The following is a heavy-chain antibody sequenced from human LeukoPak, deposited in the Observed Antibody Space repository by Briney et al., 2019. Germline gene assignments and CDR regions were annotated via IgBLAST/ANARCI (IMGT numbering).Heavy chain of an antibody. Sequence: PSETLSLTCTVSGGSISSSSYYWGWIRRPPGKGLEWIGSIYYSGSTYYNPSLKSRVTISVDTSKNQFSLKLSSVTAADTAVYYCARRHYYDSSGYYPRGFDYWGQGTLVTVSS. J-gene: IGHJ4*02. CDR3: ARRHYYDSSGYYPRGFDY. CDR2: IYYSGST. V-gene: IGHV4-39*01. CDR1: GGSISSSSYY. D-gene: IGHD3-22*01.